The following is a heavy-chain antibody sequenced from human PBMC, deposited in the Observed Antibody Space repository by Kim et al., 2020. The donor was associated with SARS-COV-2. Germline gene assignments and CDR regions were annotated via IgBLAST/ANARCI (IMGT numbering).Heavy chain of an antibody. V-gene: IGHV4-4*02. J-gene: IGHJ6*02. Sequence: SETLSLTCAVSGGSISSSNWWSWVRQPPGKGLEWIGEIYHSGSTNYNPSLKSRVTISVDKSKNQFSLKLSSVTAADTAVYYCARDPSPHGSGSYYPRQHYGMDVWGQGTTVTVSS. D-gene: IGHD3-10*01. CDR1: GGSISSSNW. CDR3: ARDPSPHGSGSYYPRQHYGMDV. CDR2: IYHSGST.